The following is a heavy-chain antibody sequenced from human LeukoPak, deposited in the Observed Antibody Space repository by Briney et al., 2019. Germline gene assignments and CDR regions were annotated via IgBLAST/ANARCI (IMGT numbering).Heavy chain of an antibody. CDR1: GYILSSYW. CDR2: IYPGDSDT. Sequence: GESLKISCKGSGYILSSYWIGWVRQMPGEGLEWMGIIYPGDSDTRYSPSFQGQVTISADKSISTAYLQWSSLRASDTAMYYCARHQYYYDTRGYYIDYWGQGTLVTVSS. CDR3: ARHQYYYDTRGYYIDY. J-gene: IGHJ4*02. V-gene: IGHV5-51*01. D-gene: IGHD3-22*01.